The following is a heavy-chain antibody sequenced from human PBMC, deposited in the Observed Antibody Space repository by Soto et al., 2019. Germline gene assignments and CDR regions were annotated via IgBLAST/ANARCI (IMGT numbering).Heavy chain of an antibody. D-gene: IGHD3-9*01. Sequence: SVKVSCKASGGTFSSYAISWVRQAPGQGLEWMGGIIPIFGTANYAQKFQGRVTITADESTSTAYMELSSLRSEDTAVYYCASGSAYYDILTGPYYGMDVWGQGTTVTVSS. CDR3: ASGSAYYDILTGPYYGMDV. CDR1: GGTFSSYA. CDR2: IIPIFGTA. V-gene: IGHV1-69*13. J-gene: IGHJ6*02.